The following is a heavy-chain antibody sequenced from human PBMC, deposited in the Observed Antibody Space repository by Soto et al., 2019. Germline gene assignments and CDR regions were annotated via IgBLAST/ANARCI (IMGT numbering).Heavy chain of an antibody. V-gene: IGHV4-34*01. J-gene: IGHJ4*02. CDR1: GGSFSGYY. D-gene: IGHD2-2*01. CDR3: ARRRDCSSTRCRAFDY. Sequence: QVQLQQWGAGLLKPSETLSLTCAVYGGSFSGYYWSWIRQPPGKGLEWIGEINHSGSTNYNPSLKSRVTISVDTSKNQFSLKRSSVTAADTAVYYCARRRDCSSTRCRAFDYWGQGTLVTVSS. CDR2: INHSGST.